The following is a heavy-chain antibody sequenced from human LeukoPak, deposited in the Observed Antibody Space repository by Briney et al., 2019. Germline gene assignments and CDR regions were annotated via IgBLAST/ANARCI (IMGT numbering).Heavy chain of an antibody. CDR2: INHSGST. CDR3: ARGAVVAGFDY. D-gene: IGHD6-19*01. J-gene: IGHJ4*02. V-gene: IGHV4-34*01. Sequence: SETLSLTCAVYGGSFSGYYWSWIRQPPGKGLEWIGEINHSGSTNYNPSLKSRVTISVDTSKNQFSLKLSSVTAADTAVYYCARGAVVAGFDYWGQGTLVTVSS. CDR1: GGSFSGYY.